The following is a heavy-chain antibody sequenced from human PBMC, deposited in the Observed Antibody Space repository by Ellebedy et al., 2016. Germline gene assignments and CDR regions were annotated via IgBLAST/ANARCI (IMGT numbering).Heavy chain of an antibody. Sequence: GSLRLSCTVSGGSLTNFSLSWLRQPPGKGLEWIAEIHHGGTTDYNPSLKSRVTFSEDTSENQFSLKMNSVTAADSAVYYCARGHSHCRGDKCRHPLSTAFDIWGQGTTVAVSS. CDR1: GGSLTNFS. CDR2: IHHGGTT. J-gene: IGHJ3*02. V-gene: IGHV4-34*01. D-gene: IGHD2-21*01. CDR3: ARGHSHCRGDKCRHPLSTAFDI.